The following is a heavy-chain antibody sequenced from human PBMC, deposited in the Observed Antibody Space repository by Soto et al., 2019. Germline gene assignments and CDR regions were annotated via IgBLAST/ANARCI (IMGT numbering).Heavy chain of an antibody. D-gene: IGHD3-10*01. Sequence: PGGSLRLSCAASGFTFDDYAMHWVRQAPGKGPEWDSGISWNSGSIGYADSVKGRFTISRDNAKNSLYLQMNSLRAEDTALYYCAKGLLWFGELPLGAFDIWGQGTMVTVSS. CDR2: ISWNSGSI. V-gene: IGHV3-9*01. CDR3: AKGLLWFGELPLGAFDI. J-gene: IGHJ3*02. CDR1: GFTFDDYA.